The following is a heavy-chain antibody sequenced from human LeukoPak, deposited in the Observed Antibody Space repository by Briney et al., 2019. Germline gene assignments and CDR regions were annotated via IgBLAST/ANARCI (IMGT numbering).Heavy chain of an antibody. J-gene: IGHJ4*02. CDR2: IIPIFGTA. V-gene: IGHV1-69*13. CDR1: GGTFSSYA. CDR3: ARDLNYGESTS. Sequence: ASVKVSCKASGGTFSSYAISWVRQAPGQGLEWMGGIIPIFGTANHAQKFQGRVTITADESTSTAYMELSSLRSEDTAVYYCARDLNYGESTSWGQGTLVTVSS. D-gene: IGHD2/OR15-2a*01.